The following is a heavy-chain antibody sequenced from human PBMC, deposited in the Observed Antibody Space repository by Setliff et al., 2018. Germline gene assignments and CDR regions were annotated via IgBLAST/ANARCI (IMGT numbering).Heavy chain of an antibody. V-gene: IGHV3-23*01. D-gene: IGHD3-22*01. CDR3: ATVLDTTCYYYFDF. CDR2: ISASGDTT. Sequence: GGSLRLSCAASGYTSSSYAMTWVRQAPGKGLEWVSIISASGDTTYYADSVRGRFTIPRDGTKSTLYLDMSSLRSEDTAVYYGATVLDTTCYYYFDFWGQGTLVTVSS. CDR1: GYTSSSYA. J-gene: IGHJ4*02.